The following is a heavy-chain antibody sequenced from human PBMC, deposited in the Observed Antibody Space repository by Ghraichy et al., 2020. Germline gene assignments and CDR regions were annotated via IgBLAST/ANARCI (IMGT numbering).Heavy chain of an antibody. Sequence: SQTLSLTCAISGDSVSSNSAAWNWIRQSPSRGLEWLGRTYYRSKWYNDYAVSVKSRITINPDTSKNQFSLQLNSVTPEDTAVYYCARSLLAYCGGDCYLFDYWGQGTLVTVSS. V-gene: IGHV6-1*01. CDR1: GDSVSSNSAA. J-gene: IGHJ4*02. CDR3: ARSLLAYCGGDCYLFDY. D-gene: IGHD2-21*01. CDR2: TYYRSKWYN.